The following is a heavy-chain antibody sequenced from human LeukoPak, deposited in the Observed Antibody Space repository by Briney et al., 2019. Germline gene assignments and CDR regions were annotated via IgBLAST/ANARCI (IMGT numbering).Heavy chain of an antibody. CDR3: ASHDILTGYSRDY. Sequence: PGGSLRLSCAASGFTFSSYSMNRVRQAPGKGLEWVSSISSSSSYIYYADSVKGRFTISRDNAKNSLYLQMNSLRAEDTAVYYCASHDILTGYSRDYWGQGTLVTVSS. CDR2: ISSSSSYI. J-gene: IGHJ4*02. CDR1: GFTFSSYS. V-gene: IGHV3-21*01. D-gene: IGHD3-9*01.